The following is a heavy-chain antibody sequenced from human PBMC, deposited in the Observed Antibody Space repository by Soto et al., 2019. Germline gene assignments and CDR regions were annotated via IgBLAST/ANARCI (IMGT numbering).Heavy chain of an antibody. CDR1: GFTFSSYA. CDR2: ISYDGSNK. V-gene: IGHV3-30-3*01. D-gene: IGHD1-26*01. J-gene: IGHJ4*02. CDR3: ARDSLRWSGSYYVNY. Sequence: PVGSLRLSCAASGFTFSSYAMHWVRQAPGKGLEWVAVISYDGSNKYYADSVKGRFTISRDNSKNTLYLQMNSLRAEDTAVYYCARDSLRWSGSYYVNYWGQGTLVTVSS.